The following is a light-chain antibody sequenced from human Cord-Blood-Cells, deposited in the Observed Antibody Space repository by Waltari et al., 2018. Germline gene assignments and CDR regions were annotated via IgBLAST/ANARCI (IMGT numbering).Light chain of an antibody. CDR3: QQYGSSPWT. Sequence: EIVLTQSPGTLSLSPGERATLSCRASQSVSSSYLALYQQEPGQAPWLLSYVAASRATGIPDRFSGIGSGTDFTLTISRLEPEDFAVYYCQQYGSSPWTFGQGTKVEIK. CDR1: QSVSSSY. CDR2: VAA. V-gene: IGKV3-20*01. J-gene: IGKJ1*01.